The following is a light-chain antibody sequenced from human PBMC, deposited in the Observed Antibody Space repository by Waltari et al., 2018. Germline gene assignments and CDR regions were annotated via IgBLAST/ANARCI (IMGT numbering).Light chain of an antibody. V-gene: IGKV1-39*01. CDR3: QQTYSTPWT. CDR2: AAS. Sequence: DTQMTQSPSSLSASVGDIVTITCRASQSISSYLNWYQQKPGKAPKPLIYAASSLQSGVPSRFSGSGSGPDFTLTISSLQPEDFATYHCQQTYSTPWTFGQGTKVEIK. CDR1: QSISSY. J-gene: IGKJ1*01.